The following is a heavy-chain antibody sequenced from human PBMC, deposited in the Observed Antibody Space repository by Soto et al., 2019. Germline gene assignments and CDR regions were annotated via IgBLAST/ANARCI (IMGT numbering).Heavy chain of an antibody. CDR1: RDCLSRSGYY. V-gene: IGHV4-39*01. CDR3: ARHLTYCSAGSCYSDFPYYGMDV. J-gene: IGHJ6*02. CDR2: IFYSGST. Sequence: SETLSLTCTVSRDCLSRSGYYCGWFCLNKGKGLEWIGSIFYSGSTYYNPSLKSRVTISVDTSKNQFSLKLSSVTAADTAVYYCARHLTYCSAGSCYSDFPYYGMDVWGQGTTVT. D-gene: IGHD2-15*01.